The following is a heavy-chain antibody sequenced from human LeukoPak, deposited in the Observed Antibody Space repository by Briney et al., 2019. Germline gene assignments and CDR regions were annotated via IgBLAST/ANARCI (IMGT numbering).Heavy chain of an antibody. D-gene: IGHD3-22*01. J-gene: IGHJ4*02. V-gene: IGHV1-3*03. CDR3: AKVGFYYDASGFYSYFEY. CDR2: IKVDSGNT. Sequence: ASVKGSSKTSVYTFIHYPIHWVRQAPGQRLEWMGWIKVDSGNTKYSQELQGRVTITRDTSASIAYMELSSLRSEDMAVYYCAKVGFYYDASGFYSYFEYWGQGTLVTVSS. CDR1: VYTFIHYP.